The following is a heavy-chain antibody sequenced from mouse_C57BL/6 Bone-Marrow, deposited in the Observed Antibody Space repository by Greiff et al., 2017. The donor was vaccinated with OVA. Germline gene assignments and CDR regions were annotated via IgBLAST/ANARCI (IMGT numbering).Heavy chain of an antibody. CDR2: FYPGSGRI. D-gene: IGHD6-1*01. Sequence: QVQLKESGAELVKPGASVKLSCKASGYTFPEYTIHWVKQRSGQGLEWIGWFYPGSGRIKYNEKFKDTATLTADKSSSTVYMELSRLTSEDSAVYFCARHEEDRGHGYFDVWGTGTTVTVSS. CDR1: GYTFPEYT. CDR3: ARHEEDRGHGYFDV. V-gene: IGHV1-62-2*01. J-gene: IGHJ1*03.